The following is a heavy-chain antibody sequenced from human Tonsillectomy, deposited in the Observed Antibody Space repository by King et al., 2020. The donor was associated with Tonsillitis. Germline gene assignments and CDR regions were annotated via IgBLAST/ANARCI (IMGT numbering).Heavy chain of an antibody. D-gene: IGHD3-16*01. CDR2: IHPSGGGA. Sequence: VQLVESGAEVKKSGASVKVSCKASGYTFTRYYMHWVRQAPGQGLEWMGIIHPSGGGAIYAQKFQGRVTMTRDTSTTTVYMELSSLTSEDTAVYYCARDGVPAPLPTNWFDPWGQGTLVTVSS. J-gene: IGHJ5*02. CDR3: ARDGVPAPLPTNWFDP. CDR1: GYTFTRYY. V-gene: IGHV1-46*01.